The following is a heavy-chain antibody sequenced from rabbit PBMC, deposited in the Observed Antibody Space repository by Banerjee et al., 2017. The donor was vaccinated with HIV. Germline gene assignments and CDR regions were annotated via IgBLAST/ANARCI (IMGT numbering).Heavy chain of an antibody. V-gene: IGHV1S47*01. CDR3: AREYLYSAGWDL. CDR2: IDPVFGST. J-gene: IGHJ4*01. CDR1: GFDFSSYG. D-gene: IGHD7-1*01. Sequence: QEQLVESGGGLVQPGGSLKLSCKASGFDFSSYGVSWVRQAPGKGLEWIGYIDPVFGSTYYASWVNGRFTISSHNAQNTLYLQLNSLTAADTATYFCAREYLYSAGWDLWGPGTLVTVS.